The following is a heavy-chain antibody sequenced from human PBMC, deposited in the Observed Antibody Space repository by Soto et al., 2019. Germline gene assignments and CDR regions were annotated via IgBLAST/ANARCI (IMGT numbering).Heavy chain of an antibody. V-gene: IGHV1-3*05. CDR3: ARSIVVVTALDY. J-gene: IGHJ4*02. CDR1: GYTFTSYA. Sequence: QVQLVQSGAEEKKPGASVKVSWKASGYTFTSYAMHWVRQAPGQRLEWMGWINAGNGNTKYSQKFQGRVTITRDTSASTAYMELSSLRSEDTAVYYCARSIVVVTALDYWGQGTLGTVSS. D-gene: IGHD2-21*02. CDR2: INAGNGNT.